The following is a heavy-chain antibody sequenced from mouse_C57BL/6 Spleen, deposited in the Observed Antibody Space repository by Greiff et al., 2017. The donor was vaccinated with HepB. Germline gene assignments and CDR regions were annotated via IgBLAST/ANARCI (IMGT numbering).Heavy chain of an antibody. Sequence: QVQLQQSGPELVKPGASVKISCKASGYAFSSSWMNWVKQRPGKGLEWIGRIYPGDGDTNYNGKFKGKATLTADKSSSTAYMQLSSLTSADSAVYVCAREAGTNAMDYWGQGTSVTVSS. CDR3: AREAGTNAMDY. CDR1: GYAFSSSW. V-gene: IGHV1-82*01. D-gene: IGHD4-1*01. CDR2: IYPGDGDT. J-gene: IGHJ4*01.